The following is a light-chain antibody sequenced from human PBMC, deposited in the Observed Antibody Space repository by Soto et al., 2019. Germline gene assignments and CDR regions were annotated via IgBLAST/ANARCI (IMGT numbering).Light chain of an antibody. J-gene: IGLJ1*01. CDR2: EVS. Sequence: QSALTQPPSVSGSPGQSVTISCTGTSSDVGSYNRVSWYQQPPGTAPKLLIYEVSNRPSGVPDRFSGSKSGNTASLTISGLQAEDEADYYCSSYTSSSTYVFGFGIKVTVL. CDR1: SSDVGSYNR. V-gene: IGLV2-18*02. CDR3: SSYTSSSTYV.